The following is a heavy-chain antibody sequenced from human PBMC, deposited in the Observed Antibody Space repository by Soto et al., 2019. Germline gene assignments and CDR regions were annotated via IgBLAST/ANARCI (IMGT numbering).Heavy chain of an antibody. Sequence: GASVKVSCKASGYTFTSYGISWVRQAPGQGLEWMGWISAYNGNTNYAQKLQGRVTMTTDTSTSTAYMELRSLRSDDTAMYYCARDMDDILTGYYERSFDYWGQGTLVTVSS. D-gene: IGHD3-9*01. J-gene: IGHJ4*02. CDR1: GYTFTSYG. V-gene: IGHV1-18*01. CDR2: ISAYNGNT. CDR3: ARDMDDILTGYYERSFDY.